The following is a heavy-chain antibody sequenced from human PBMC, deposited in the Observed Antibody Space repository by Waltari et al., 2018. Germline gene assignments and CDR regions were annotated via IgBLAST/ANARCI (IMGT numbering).Heavy chain of an antibody. CDR2: IFGDVRT. Sequence: EVQLIETGGGLIQPGGSLRLSCAASGITVRNSHMSWVRQAPGKGQEWVSDIFGDVRTSYAEAVRGRFTISTDTTKNTLYLQMSSLTVEDTATYYCATVGEGTSGYYHYWGQGTLVTVSS. J-gene: IGHJ4*02. CDR3: ATVGEGTSGYYHY. CDR1: GITVRNSH. V-gene: IGHV3-53*02. D-gene: IGHD5-18*01.